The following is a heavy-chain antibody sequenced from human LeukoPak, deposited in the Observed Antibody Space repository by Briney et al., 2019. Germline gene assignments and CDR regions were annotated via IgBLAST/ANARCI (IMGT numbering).Heavy chain of an antibody. CDR3: ARGPQQLAYYYYYMDV. D-gene: IGHD6-13*01. J-gene: IGHJ6*03. V-gene: IGHV3-53*01. CDR2: IYSGGST. Sequence: GGSLRLSCAASGFTVSSNYMSWVRQAPGKGLEWVSVIYSGGSTYYADSVKGRFTISRDNSKNTLYLQMNSLRAEDTAVYYCARGPQQLAYYYYYMDVWGKGTTVTISS. CDR1: GFTVSSNY.